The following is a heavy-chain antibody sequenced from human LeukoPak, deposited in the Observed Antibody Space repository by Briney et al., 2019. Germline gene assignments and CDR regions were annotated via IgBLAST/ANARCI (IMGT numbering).Heavy chain of an antibody. V-gene: IGHV4-38-2*02. J-gene: IGHJ5*02. CDR1: DYSISSVYY. CDR3: ARFTPQGYGWGGYNRFDP. Sequence: SETLSLTCIVSDYSISSVYYWGWIRQPPGKGLEWIGSIYHSGSSHYNPSLKGRVTISVDMSNNQFSLKLTSVTAADTAVYYCARFTPQGYGWGGYNRFDPWGQGTPVTVSS. CDR2: IYHSGSS. D-gene: IGHD3-16*01.